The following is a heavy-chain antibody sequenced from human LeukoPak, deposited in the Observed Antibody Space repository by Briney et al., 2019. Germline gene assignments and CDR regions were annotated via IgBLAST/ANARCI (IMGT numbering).Heavy chain of an antibody. CDR3: ARAINSFDY. Sequence: GGSLRLSCAASGFTFSSYAMSWVRQAPGKGLEWVAVISYDGSNKYYADSVKGRFTISRDNSKNTLYLQMNSLRAEDTAVYYCARAINSFDYWGQGTLVTVSS. D-gene: IGHD5-12*01. J-gene: IGHJ4*02. CDR1: GFTFSSYA. CDR2: ISYDGSNK. V-gene: IGHV3-30-3*01.